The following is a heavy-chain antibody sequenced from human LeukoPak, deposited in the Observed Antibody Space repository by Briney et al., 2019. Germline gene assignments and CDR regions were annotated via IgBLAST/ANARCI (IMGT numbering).Heavy chain of an antibody. D-gene: IGHD5-12*01. CDR3: ARGLEVGYTGYESLHY. CDR1: GGTFRNYA. J-gene: IGHJ4*02. CDR2: IISMYDKT. Sequence: ASVNVSCKAPGGTFRNYAISWVRQAPGQGLEWMGGIISMYDKTIYAENFLGRVTITADESTNTAYMELTRLASEDTAVYYCARGLEVGYTGYESLHYWGQGTLVTVSS. V-gene: IGHV1-69*13.